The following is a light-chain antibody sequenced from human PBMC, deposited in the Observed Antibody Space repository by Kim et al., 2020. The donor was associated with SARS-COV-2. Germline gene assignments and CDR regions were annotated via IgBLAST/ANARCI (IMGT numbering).Light chain of an antibody. J-gene: IGKJ1*01. CDR1: QSISNSY. Sequence: EIVLTQSPGTLSLSPGERATLSCRASQSISNSYLAWYQHKPGQAPRLLIYGASYRATGIPDRFSGRGSGTDFTLTISRLEPEDFAVYYIQQYTNVAQTFGQRTQV. V-gene: IGKV3-20*01. CDR2: GAS. CDR3: QQYTNVAQT.